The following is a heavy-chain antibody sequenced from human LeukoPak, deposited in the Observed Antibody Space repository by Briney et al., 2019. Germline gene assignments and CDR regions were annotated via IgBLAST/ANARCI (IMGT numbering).Heavy chain of an antibody. Sequence: GGSLRLSCAASGFTFNTYAMSWVRQAPGKGLEWVSSNSGSGGSTYYADSVKGRFTISRDNSKNALYLQMNSLRAEDTAVYYCANPRDNRWSSFHIWGQGTMVTVSS. D-gene: IGHD3-3*01. V-gene: IGHV3-23*01. CDR1: GFTFNTYA. CDR3: ANPRDNRWSSFHI. J-gene: IGHJ3*02. CDR2: NSGSGGST.